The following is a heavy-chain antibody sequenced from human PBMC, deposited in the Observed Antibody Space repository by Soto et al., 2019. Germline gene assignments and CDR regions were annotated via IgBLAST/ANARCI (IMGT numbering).Heavy chain of an antibody. CDR1: GFTFSSYA. D-gene: IGHD4-17*01. CDR2: ISYDGSNK. Sequence: ESGGGVVQPGRSLRLSCAASGFTFSSYAMHWVRQAPGKGLEWVAVISYDGSNKYYADSVKGRFTISRDNSKNTLYLQMNSLRAEDTAVYYCARGRMTTVPSGYWGQGTLVTVSS. J-gene: IGHJ4*02. CDR3: ARGRMTTVPSGY. V-gene: IGHV3-30-3*01.